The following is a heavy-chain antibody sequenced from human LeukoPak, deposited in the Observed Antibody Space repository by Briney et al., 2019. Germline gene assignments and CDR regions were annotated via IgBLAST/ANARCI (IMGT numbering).Heavy chain of an antibody. V-gene: IGHV3-30*03. CDR2: VSYDGSHK. D-gene: IGHD3-10*01. CDR3: ARDRINMMVLGHDSGLDC. CDR1: GFSLSEYG. Sequence: GGSLRLSCVGSGFSLSEYGIHWVRQAPGKGLEWVAVVSYDGSHKYYADSVKGQFTISRGASGDTVSLHMNSLRVEDTAVYYCARDRINMMVLGHDSGLDCWGQGTLVTVSS. J-gene: IGHJ4*02.